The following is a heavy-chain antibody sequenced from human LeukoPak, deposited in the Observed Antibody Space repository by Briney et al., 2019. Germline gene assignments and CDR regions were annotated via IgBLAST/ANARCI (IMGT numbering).Heavy chain of an antibody. V-gene: IGHV4-39*01. D-gene: IGHD2-21*01. J-gene: IGHJ3*02. CDR1: GGSISSSSYY. Sequence: PSETLSLTCTVSGGSISSSSYYWGWIRQPPGKGLEWIGSIYYSGSTYYNPSLKSRVTISVDTSKNQFSLKLSSVTAADTAVYYCARRHQDCSPEGSCAFDIWGEGTMVTVSS. CDR2: IYYSGST. CDR3: ARRHQDCSPEGSCAFDI.